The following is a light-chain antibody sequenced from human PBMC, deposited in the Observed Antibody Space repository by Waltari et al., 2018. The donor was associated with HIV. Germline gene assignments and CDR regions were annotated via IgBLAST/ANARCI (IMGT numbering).Light chain of an antibody. V-gene: IGLV1-36*01. CDR2: YDD. CDR3: SAWDDSLDGRV. J-gene: IGLJ3*02. Sequence: QSVLTQPPSVSEAPWQGVRISCSGGSSNIGKNAVSWYQQVPGKPPRLLIYYDDLLAPGVSGRFSGSESGTSASLAISGLQSEDEGHYYCSAWDDSLDGRVFGGGTKVTVL. CDR1: SSNIGKNA.